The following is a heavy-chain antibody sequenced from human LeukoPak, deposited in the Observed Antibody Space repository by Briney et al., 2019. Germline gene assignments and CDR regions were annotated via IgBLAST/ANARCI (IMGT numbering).Heavy chain of an antibody. CDR3: ARDLSTVGGSFGY. J-gene: IGHJ4*02. V-gene: IGHV4-4*02. CDR2: IYHSGST. Sequence: SETLSLTCAVSGGSISSSNWWSWVRQPPGKGLEWIGEIYHSGSTNYNPSLKSRVTISVDTSKNQFSLRLSSVTAADTAVYYCARDLSTVGGSFGYWGQGTLVTVSS. CDR1: GGSISSSNW. D-gene: IGHD3-16*01.